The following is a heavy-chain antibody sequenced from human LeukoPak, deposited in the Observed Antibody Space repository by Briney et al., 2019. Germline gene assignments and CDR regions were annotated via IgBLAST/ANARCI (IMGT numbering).Heavy chain of an antibody. J-gene: IGHJ5*02. Sequence: GGSLSLSCAGSGFTYSCFEMSWLPHAPGQGLVWVSYISNSATTIYHADPVQGRFTISRANAKNSMYLQMKSLRAEDATVYYCVKGQRSGWKYLFEGWGEDGLVTVSS. CDR2: ISNSATTI. V-gene: IGHV3-48*03. CDR3: VKGQRSGWKYLFEG. D-gene: IGHD6-19*01. CDR1: GFTYSCFE.